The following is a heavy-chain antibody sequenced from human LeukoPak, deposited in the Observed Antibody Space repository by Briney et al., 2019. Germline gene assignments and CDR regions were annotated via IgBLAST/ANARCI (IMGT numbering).Heavy chain of an antibody. CDR2: IYYSGST. Sequence: PSETLSLTCTVSGGSISSSSYYWGWIRQPPGTGLEWIGSIYYSGSTYYNPSLKSRVTISVDTSKNQFSLKLSSVTAADTAVYYCANLIGRAFDYWGQGTLVTVSS. CDR3: ANLIGRAFDY. V-gene: IGHV4-39*01. J-gene: IGHJ4*02. D-gene: IGHD2/OR15-2a*01. CDR1: GGSISSSSYY.